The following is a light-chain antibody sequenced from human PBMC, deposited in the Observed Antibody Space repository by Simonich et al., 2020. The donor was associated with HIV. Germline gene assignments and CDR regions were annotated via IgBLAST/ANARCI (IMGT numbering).Light chain of an antibody. CDR1: SSDASDYKY. Sequence: QSALTQPRSVSGSPGQSVTISCTGTSSDASDYKYVSWYHQHPGKAPKLMIYDVTKRPSGVPDRCSGSNSGNTASLTISGLRAEDEADYYCSSDVGTKEVFGGGTKLTVL. CDR2: DVT. CDR3: SSDVGTKEV. J-gene: IGLJ3*02. V-gene: IGLV2-11*01.